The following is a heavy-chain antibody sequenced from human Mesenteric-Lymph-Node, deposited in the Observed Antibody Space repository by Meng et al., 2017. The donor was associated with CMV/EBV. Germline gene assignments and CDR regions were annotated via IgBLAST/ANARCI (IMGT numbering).Heavy chain of an antibody. Sequence: SETLSLTCTVSGDFISSYYWGWIRQPPGKGLECLGYIYSSGTTNYNPSLESRVTISVDTSKKQISMKLSSVTAADTAVYYCARKDTATVSPFESWGQGTLVTVSS. CDR3: ARKDTATVSPFES. CDR2: IYSSGTT. D-gene: IGHD5-18*01. V-gene: IGHV4-59*01. J-gene: IGHJ4*02. CDR1: GDFISSYY.